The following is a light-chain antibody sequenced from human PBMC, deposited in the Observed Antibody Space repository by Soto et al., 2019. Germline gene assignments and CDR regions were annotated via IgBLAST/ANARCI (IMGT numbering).Light chain of an antibody. Sequence: EIVLTQSPGTLSLSPGERATLSCRASQSVSRSYLAWYQQKPGQAPRLLIDGASTRPAGIPDRFSGSGSGTDFTLTSSRLAPEDFAVYYCQQFSSLPWTFGQGTKVEIK. CDR2: GAS. J-gene: IGKJ1*01. V-gene: IGKV3-20*01. CDR3: QQFSSLPWT. CDR1: QSVSRSY.